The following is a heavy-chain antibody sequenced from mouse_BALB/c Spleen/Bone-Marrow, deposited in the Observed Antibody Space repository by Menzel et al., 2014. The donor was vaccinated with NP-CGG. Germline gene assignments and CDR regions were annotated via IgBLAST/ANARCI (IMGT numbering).Heavy chain of an antibody. CDR1: GYTFTDYE. V-gene: IGHV1-15*01. CDR3: TRLDSSGYGAY. D-gene: IGHD3-2*01. J-gene: IGHJ3*01. Sequence: VKLMESGAELVRPGASVTLSCKASGYTFTDYEMHWLKQTPVHGLEWIGAIDPETGGTAYNQKFKGRATLTTDRSSSTAYMGLRSLTSEDSAVYYCTRLDSSGYGAYWGQGTLVTVSA. CDR2: IDPETGGT.